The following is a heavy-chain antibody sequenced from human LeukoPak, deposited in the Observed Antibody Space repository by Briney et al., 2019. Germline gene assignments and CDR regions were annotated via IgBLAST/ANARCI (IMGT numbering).Heavy chain of an antibody. CDR1: GLTFGNYA. Sequence: PGGSLRLSCVGSGLTFGNYAMSWVRQGPGKGLEWVSSLSGSGTIMNYAASVKGRFTISRDNPKSTLYLQLNNLGAEDTALYYCAKEATASYRISAFDVWGHGTMVIVSS. CDR2: LSGSGTIM. V-gene: IGHV3-23*01. J-gene: IGHJ3*01. D-gene: IGHD1-14*01. CDR3: AKEATASYRISAFDV.